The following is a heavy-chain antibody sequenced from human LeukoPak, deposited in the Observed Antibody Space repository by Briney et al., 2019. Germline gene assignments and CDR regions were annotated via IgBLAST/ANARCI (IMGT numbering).Heavy chain of an antibody. CDR2: MNPNSGNT. J-gene: IGHJ4*02. Sequence: ASVKVSCKASGYTLTTYDINWVRQATGQGLEWMGWMNPNSGNTGYAQKFQGRVTMTRNTTISTAYMELSSLRSDDTAVYYCARGPYYASGSSYWGQGTLVTVSS. V-gene: IGHV1-8*01. D-gene: IGHD3-10*01. CDR1: GYTLTTYD. CDR3: ARGPYYASGSSY.